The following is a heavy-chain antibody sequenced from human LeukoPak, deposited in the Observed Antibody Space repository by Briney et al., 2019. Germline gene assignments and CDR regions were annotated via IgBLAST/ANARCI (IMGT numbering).Heavy chain of an antibody. V-gene: IGHV4-59*01. CDR2: IYYSGST. CDR3: ARASKRAFDI. Sequence: SETLSLTCTVSGGSISSYYWSWIRQPPGKGLEWIGYIYYSGSTNYNPSLKSGVTISVDTSKNQFSLKLSSVTAADTAVYYCARASKRAFDIWGQGTMVTVSS. J-gene: IGHJ3*02. CDR1: GGSISSYY.